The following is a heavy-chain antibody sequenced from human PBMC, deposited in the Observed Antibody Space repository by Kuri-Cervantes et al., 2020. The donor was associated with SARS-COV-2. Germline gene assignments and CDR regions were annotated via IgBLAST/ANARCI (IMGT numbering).Heavy chain of an antibody. Sequence: SETLSLTCAVYGGSFSDYYWSWVRQPPGKGLEWIGEINHSGNTNYDPSLKSRVTISIDTSKNQFSLQLNSVTPDDTAVYYCARAGQWLVPLSGLYFYMDVWGTGTTVTVSS. CDR3: ARAGQWLVPLSGLYFYMDV. CDR1: GGSFSDYY. CDR2: INHSGNT. J-gene: IGHJ6*03. D-gene: IGHD6-19*01. V-gene: IGHV4-34*01.